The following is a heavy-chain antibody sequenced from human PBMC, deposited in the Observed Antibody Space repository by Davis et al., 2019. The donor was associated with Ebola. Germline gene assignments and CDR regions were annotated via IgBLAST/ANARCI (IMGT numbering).Heavy chain of an antibody. D-gene: IGHD2-2*01. CDR2: ISPSRGDK. Sequence: SVKVSCKASSGVFTTYAINSARQPPGQGHERLGCISPSRGDKHHAPNLQGRLTLTTDASTGTAYMELKSLRSDDTAVYFCARVGGLTVPATQNWFDPWGQGTLVTVSS. CDR3: ARVGGLTVPATQNWFDP. CDR1: SGVFTTYA. V-gene: IGHV1-18*04. J-gene: IGHJ5*02.